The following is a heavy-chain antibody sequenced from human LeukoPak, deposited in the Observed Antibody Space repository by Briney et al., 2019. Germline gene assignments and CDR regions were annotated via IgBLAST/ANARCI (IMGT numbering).Heavy chain of an antibody. Sequence: ASVKVSCKASGGTFSSYAISWVRQAPGQGLEWMGRIIPILGIANYAQKFQGRVTITADKSTSTAYMELSSLRSEDTAVYYCARVGVGIIKDWFDPWGQGTLVTVSS. CDR3: ARVGVGIIKDWFDP. CDR2: IIPILGIA. V-gene: IGHV1-69*04. D-gene: IGHD3-10*01. J-gene: IGHJ5*02. CDR1: GGTFSSYA.